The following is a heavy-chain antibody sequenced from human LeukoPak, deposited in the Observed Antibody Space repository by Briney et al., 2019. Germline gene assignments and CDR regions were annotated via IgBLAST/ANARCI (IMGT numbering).Heavy chain of an antibody. CDR3: LAGYYYYYMDV. V-gene: IGHV3-74*01. CDR1: GFAFSNYW. Sequence: PGGSLRLSCAASGFAFSNYWLHWVRQAPGKGLEWVARINTRGSSTNYADSEKGRFTISRDNAKNTLYLQMTSLSAEDTAVYYALAGYYYYYMDVWGKGTTVTVSS. CDR2: INTRGSST. J-gene: IGHJ6*03. D-gene: IGHD3-16*01.